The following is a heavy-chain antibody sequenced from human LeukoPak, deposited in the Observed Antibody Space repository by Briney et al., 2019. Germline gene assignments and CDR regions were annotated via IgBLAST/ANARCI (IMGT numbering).Heavy chain of an antibody. CDR2: ISSSSSTI. J-gene: IGHJ5*02. Sequence: GGSPRLSCAASGFTFSSYSMNWVRQAPGKGLEWVSYISSSSSTIYYADSVKGRFTISRDNAKNSLYLQMNSLRAEDTAVYYCARGDILTGYPGFDPWGQGTLVTVSS. CDR1: GFTFSSYS. V-gene: IGHV3-48*04. CDR3: ARGDILTGYPGFDP. D-gene: IGHD3-9*01.